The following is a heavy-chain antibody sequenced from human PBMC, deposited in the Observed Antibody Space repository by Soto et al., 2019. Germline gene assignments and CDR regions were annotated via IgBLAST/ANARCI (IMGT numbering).Heavy chain of an antibody. CDR1: GDAFSVDFYY. V-gene: IGHV4-31*03. D-gene: IGHD3-10*01. CDR3: ARGTGSTREEEKPLNDSGIDV. CDR2: ILYSGTP. Sequence: QVQLLESGPGLVKPSQTLSLTCTVSGDAFSVDFYYWSWIRQLPGKGLEWMGYILYSGTPNYNPSLKARLTMSLDRSKKQFSWGLRTVTAAPTAVYYCARGTGSTREEEKPLNDSGIDVWGPGTTVIASS. J-gene: IGHJ6*02.